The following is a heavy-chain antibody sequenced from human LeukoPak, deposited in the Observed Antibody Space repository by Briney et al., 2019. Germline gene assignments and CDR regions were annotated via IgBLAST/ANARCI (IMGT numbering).Heavy chain of an antibody. J-gene: IGHJ4*02. Sequence: PGGSLRLSCAASGFTFSSYAMSWVRQAPGKGLEWVSAISGSGGSTYYADSVKGRFTISRDNSKNTLYLQMNSLRAEDTAVYYCAKVPSIWFGKTIYYFDYWGQGTLVTVSS. CDR2: ISGSGGST. V-gene: IGHV3-23*01. CDR3: AKVPSIWFGKTIYYFDY. D-gene: IGHD3-10*01. CDR1: GFTFSSYA.